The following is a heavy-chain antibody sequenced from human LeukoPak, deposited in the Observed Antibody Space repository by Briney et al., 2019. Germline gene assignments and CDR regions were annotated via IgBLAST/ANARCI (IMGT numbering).Heavy chain of an antibody. D-gene: IGHD5-24*01. CDR3: ASGDGYNRPFEY. V-gene: IGHV4-30-2*01. CDR2: TYYNGKA. J-gene: IGHJ4*02. CDR1: GDSISRNNYP. Sequence: SETLSLTCTVSGDSISRNNYPWSWLRQPPGKGLEWIGNTYYNGKAYYNPSLGSRATISVDRSKNQFSLKLSSVTAADTAVYYCASGDGYNRPFEYWGRGTLITVSS.